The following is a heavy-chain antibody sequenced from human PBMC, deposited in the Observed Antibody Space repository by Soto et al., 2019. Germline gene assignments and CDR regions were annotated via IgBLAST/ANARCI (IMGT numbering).Heavy chain of an antibody. Sequence: SVKVSCKASGFTFTSSAVQWVRQARGQRLEWIGWIVVGSGNTNYAQKFQERVTITRDMSTSTAYMELSSLRYEDTAVYYCAAEYSIVATIVFGYYGMNVWGQ. CDR2: IVVGSGNT. J-gene: IGHJ6*02. V-gene: IGHV1-58*01. D-gene: IGHD5-12*01. CDR1: GFTFTSSA. CDR3: AAEYSIVATIVFGYYGMNV.